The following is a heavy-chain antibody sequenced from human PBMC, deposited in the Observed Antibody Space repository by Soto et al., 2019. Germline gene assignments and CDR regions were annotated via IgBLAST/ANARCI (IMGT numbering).Heavy chain of an antibody. J-gene: IGHJ1*01. CDR1: GFTFSSYG. Sequence: QVQLVESGGGVVQPGRSLRLSCAASGFTFSSYGMHWVRQAPGKGLEWVAVISYDGSNKYYADSVKGRFTISRDNSKNTLYLQMNSLRAEDTAVYYCAKNGGHYDGSGRTEYCQHWGQGTLVTVSS. CDR2: ISYDGSNK. CDR3: AKNGGHYDGSGRTEYCQH. V-gene: IGHV3-30*18. D-gene: IGHD3-10*01.